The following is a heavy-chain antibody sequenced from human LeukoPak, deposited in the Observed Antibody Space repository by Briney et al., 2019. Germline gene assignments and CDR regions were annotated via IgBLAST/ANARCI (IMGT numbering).Heavy chain of an antibody. CDR3: ARDLSGIAGYTYGRGIDY. CDR1: GFTFSSYS. D-gene: IGHD5-18*01. Sequence: GGSLRLSCAASGFTFSSYSMNWVRQAPGKGLEWVANIKKDGSEKYYVDAVKGRFTISRDNAKTSLYLQMNSLRAEDTAVYYCARDLSGIAGYTYGRGIDYWGQGTLVTVSS. J-gene: IGHJ4*02. CDR2: IKKDGSEK. V-gene: IGHV3-7*01.